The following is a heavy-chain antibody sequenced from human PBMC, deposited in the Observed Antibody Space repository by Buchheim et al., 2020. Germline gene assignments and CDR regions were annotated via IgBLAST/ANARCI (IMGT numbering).Heavy chain of an antibody. CDR1: GGSISSANYY. CDR3: VRDHTVNIFSYNGLDV. Sequence: QVQLQESGPGLVKPSQTLSLTCTVSGGSISSANYYWSWIRQPPGKGLEWIGYIYYSGSTNYNPSLKSRVTISVDMSKNQFSLKLSSVTAADTAVYYCVRDHTVNIFSYNGLDVWGQGTT. J-gene: IGHJ6*02. V-gene: IGHV4-30-4*01. CDR2: IYYSGST. D-gene: IGHD4-17*01.